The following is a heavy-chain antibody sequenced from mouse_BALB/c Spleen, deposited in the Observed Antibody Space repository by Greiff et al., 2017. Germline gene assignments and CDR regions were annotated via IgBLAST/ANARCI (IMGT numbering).Heavy chain of an antibody. V-gene: IGHV1-80*01. CDR2: IYPGDGDT. CDR1: GYAFSSYW. CDR3: ARGDGNYEDY. Sequence: VQLQQSGAELVRPGSSVKISCKASGYAFSSYWMNWVKQRPGQGLEWIGQIYPGDGDTNYNGKFKGKATLTADKSSSTAYMQLSSLTSEDSAVYFCARGDGNYEDYWGQGTTLTVSS. J-gene: IGHJ2*01. D-gene: IGHD2-1*01.